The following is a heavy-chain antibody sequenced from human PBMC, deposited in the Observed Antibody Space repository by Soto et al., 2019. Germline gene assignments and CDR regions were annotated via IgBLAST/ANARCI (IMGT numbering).Heavy chain of an antibody. CDR2: IRTKSNGYAT. J-gene: IGHJ4*02. CDR1: GFTFSGSA. V-gene: IGHV3-73*01. Sequence: GGSLRLSCAASGFTFSGSAIHWVRQASGKGLEWVARIRTKSNGYATTYAASVKGRFTISRDDSKNMAYLQMNGLKTEDTAMYYCANSWTTLTTGFDFWGQGALVTVSS. CDR3: ANSWTTLTTGFDF. D-gene: IGHD4-17*01.